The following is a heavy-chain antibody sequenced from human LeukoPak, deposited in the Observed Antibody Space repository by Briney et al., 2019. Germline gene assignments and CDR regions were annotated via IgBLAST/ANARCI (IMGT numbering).Heavy chain of an antibody. Sequence: ASVKVSCKASGYTFTGYYMHWVRQAPGQGLEWMGWINPNSGGTGYAQKLQGRVAMTRDTSISTAYMELSRLRSDDTAVYYCARGVTARGFYYYMDVWGKGTTVTISS. D-gene: IGHD2-21*02. V-gene: IGHV1-2*02. CDR1: GYTFTGYY. CDR3: ARGVTARGFYYYMDV. CDR2: INPNSGGT. J-gene: IGHJ6*03.